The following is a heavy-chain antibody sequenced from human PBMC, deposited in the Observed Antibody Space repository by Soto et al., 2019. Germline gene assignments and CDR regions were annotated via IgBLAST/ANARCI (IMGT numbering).Heavy chain of an antibody. CDR1: GYTFTSYG. J-gene: IGHJ4*02. CDR2: ISAYNGNT. V-gene: IGHV1-18*01. Sequence: ASVKVSCKAPGYTFTSYGISWVRQAPGQGLEWMGWISAYNGNTNYAQKLQGRVTMTTDTSTSTAYMELRSLRSDDTAVYYCARVTSSYYDFWSGYYYYFDYLGQGILVTVSS. D-gene: IGHD3-3*01. CDR3: ARVTSSYYDFWSGYYYYFDY.